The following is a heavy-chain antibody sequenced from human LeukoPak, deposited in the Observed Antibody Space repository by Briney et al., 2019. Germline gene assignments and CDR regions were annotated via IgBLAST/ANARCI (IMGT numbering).Heavy chain of an antibody. CDR2: INAGNGNT. Sequence: ASVKVSCKASGYTFTSYAMHWVRQAPGQGLEWMGWINAGNGNTKYSQKFQGRVTITRDTSASTAYMELSSLRSEDTAVYYYARGYYDILTGYSAVGPDYWGQGTLVTVSS. CDR1: GYTFTSYA. CDR3: ARGYYDILTGYSAVGPDY. V-gene: IGHV1-3*01. J-gene: IGHJ4*02. D-gene: IGHD3-9*01.